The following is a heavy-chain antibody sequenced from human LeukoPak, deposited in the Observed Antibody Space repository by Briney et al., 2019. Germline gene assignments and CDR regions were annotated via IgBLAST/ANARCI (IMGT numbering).Heavy chain of an antibody. V-gene: IGHV1-2*02. CDR1: GYTFTGCY. CDR3: ASGSSLDGSSGWPTHYY. D-gene: IGHD6-19*01. CDR2: INPNSGGT. J-gene: IGHJ4*02. Sequence: ASVTVSCKASGYTFTGCYMHWVRQAPGQGLEGMGWINPNSGGTHYAQKFQGRVTMTRDTSISTAYMELSSLTSDDTALYYCASGSSLDGSSGWPTHYYWGQGALVTVSS.